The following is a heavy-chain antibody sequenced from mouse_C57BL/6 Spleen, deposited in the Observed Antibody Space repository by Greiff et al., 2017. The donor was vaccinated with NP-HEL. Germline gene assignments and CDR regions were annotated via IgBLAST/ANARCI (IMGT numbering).Heavy chain of an antibody. J-gene: IGHJ1*03. CDR2: INPSNGGT. V-gene: IGHV1-53*01. D-gene: IGHD1-1*01. CDR1: GYTFTSYW. Sequence: QVQLQQPGTELVKPGASVKLSCKASGYTFTSYWMLWVKQRPGQGLEWIGNINPSNGGTNYNEKFKSKATLTVDKSSSTAYMQLSSLTSEDSAVYYCARGASTVVADFDVWGTGTTVTVSS. CDR3: ARGASTVVADFDV.